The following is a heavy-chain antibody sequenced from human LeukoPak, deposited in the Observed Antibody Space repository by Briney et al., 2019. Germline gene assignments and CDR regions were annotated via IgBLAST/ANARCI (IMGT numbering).Heavy chain of an antibody. CDR3: ARGHEPIGPTFDY. V-gene: IGHV4-39*01. Sequence: SETLSLTCTVSGGSISSSSYYWGWLRQPPGKGLEWIGSIYYSGSTYYNPSLKSRVTISVDASKNQFSLKLSSVTAADTAVYYCARGHEPIGPTFDYWGQGTLVTVSS. CDR2: IYYSGST. D-gene: IGHD1-14*01. CDR1: GGSISSSSYY. J-gene: IGHJ4*02.